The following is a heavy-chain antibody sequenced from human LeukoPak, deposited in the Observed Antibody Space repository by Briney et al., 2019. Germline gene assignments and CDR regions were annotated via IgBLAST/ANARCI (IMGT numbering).Heavy chain of an antibody. V-gene: IGHV3-43*02. D-gene: IGHD5-24*01. Sequence: PGGSLRLSCAASGFTFSSYAMSWVRQAPGKGLEWVSLISGDGGSTYYADSVKGRFTISRDNSKNSLYLQMNSLRTEDTALYYCAKDIRGDGYNSRFDYWGQGTLVTVSP. CDR1: GFTFSSYA. J-gene: IGHJ4*02. CDR2: ISGDGGST. CDR3: AKDIRGDGYNSRFDY.